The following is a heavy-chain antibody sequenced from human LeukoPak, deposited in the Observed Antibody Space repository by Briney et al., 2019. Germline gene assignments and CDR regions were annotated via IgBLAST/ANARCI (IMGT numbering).Heavy chain of an antibody. V-gene: IGHV3-30*04. CDR1: GFTFSSYA. CDR3: ARGIAVAGTGWFDP. CDR2: ISYDGSNR. J-gene: IGHJ5*02. Sequence: PGGSLRLSCAASGFTFSSYAMHWVRQAPGKGLEWVAVISYDGSNRYYADSVKGRFTISRDNSKNTLYLQMNSLRAEDTAVYYCARGIAVAGTGWFDPWGQGTLVTVSS. D-gene: IGHD6-19*01.